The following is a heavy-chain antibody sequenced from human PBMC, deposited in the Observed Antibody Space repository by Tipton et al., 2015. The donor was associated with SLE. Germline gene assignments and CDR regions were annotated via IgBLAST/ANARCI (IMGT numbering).Heavy chain of an antibody. V-gene: IGHV4-31*03. CDR2: VYYRAST. Sequence: TLSLTCTVSGDSINSVGYYWTWIRQHPTRGLEWIGYVYYRASTAYNPSLESRVTISLDTSKNQFSLKMTSVTVAGTAVCYCAKEDDCSANCHYHGVCPWGESTPVVVSS. CDR3: AKEDDCSANCHYHGVCP. J-gene: IGHJ5*02. D-gene: IGHD2-15*01. CDR1: GDSINSVGYY.